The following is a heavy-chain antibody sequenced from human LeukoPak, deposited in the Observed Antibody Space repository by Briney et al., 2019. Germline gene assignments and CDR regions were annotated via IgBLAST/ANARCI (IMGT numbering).Heavy chain of an antibody. CDR2: IKQDGSEK. V-gene: IGHV3-7*01. CDR3: ASERLGELSFDY. D-gene: IGHD3-16*02. CDR1: GFTFSSYW. Sequence: PGGSLRLSCAASGFTFSSYWMSWVRQAPGKGLEWVANIKQDGSEKYYVGSVKGRFTISRDNAKNSLHLQMNSLRAEDTAVYYCASERLGELSFDYWGQGTLVTVSS. J-gene: IGHJ4*02.